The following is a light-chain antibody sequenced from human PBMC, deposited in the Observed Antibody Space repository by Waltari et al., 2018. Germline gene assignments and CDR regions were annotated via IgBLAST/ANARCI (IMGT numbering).Light chain of an antibody. CDR1: QDIGNY. V-gene: IGKV1-33*01. CDR2: EAS. J-gene: IGKJ3*01. CDR3: QQYDNVPPT. Sequence: DFQIIQSPSSLSASVGDRVTITCQASQDIGNYLNWYQQKPGQPPKLLIYEASNLVTGVPSRFSGSGSATDYIFTTSSMQAEDIATDYCQQYDNVPPTFGRGTKVKIK.